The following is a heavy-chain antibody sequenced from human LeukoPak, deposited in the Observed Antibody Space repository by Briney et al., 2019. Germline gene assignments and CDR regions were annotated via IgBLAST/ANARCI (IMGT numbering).Heavy chain of an antibody. CDR2: ISSGASTI. CDR3: AHLEGMVIQN. CDR1: GFTFSDYY. D-gene: IGHD3-3*01. Sequence: GGSLRLSCVASGFTFSDYYMSWIRQAQGKGRGWVSYISSGASTIYYADSVKGRFTISRDNAKNSLYLQMNSLRAEDPAVYYCAHLEGMVIQNWGQGTLVTVSS. V-gene: IGHV3-11*04. J-gene: IGHJ1*01.